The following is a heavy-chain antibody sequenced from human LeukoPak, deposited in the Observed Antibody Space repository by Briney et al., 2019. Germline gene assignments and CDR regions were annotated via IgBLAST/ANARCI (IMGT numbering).Heavy chain of an antibody. CDR1: GGSISSYY. V-gene: IGHV4-59*01. Sequence: SQTLSLTCTVSGGSISSYYWSWIRQPPGKGLEWIGYIYYSGSTNYNPSLKSRVTISVDTSKNQFSLKLSSVTAADTAVYYCAALWYLIDYWGQGSLVTVSS. J-gene: IGHJ4*02. D-gene: IGHD6-13*01. CDR3: AALWYLIDY. CDR2: IYYSGST.